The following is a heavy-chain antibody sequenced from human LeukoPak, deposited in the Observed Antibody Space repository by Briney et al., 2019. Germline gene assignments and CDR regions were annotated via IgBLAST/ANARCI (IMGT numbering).Heavy chain of an antibody. CDR3: ARSIVGVRKRNDY. CDR1: GYTLTIYD. J-gene: IGHJ4*02. CDR2: KNPNSSHT. V-gene: IGHV1-8*01. D-gene: IGHD1-26*01. Sequence: ASVKVSSMASGYTLTIYDIIWVRQASGQGREWMGWKNPNSSHTGYAQKFQGRVTMTRTPSISTAYMELTSLTSEDSAVYYCARSIVGVRKRNDYWGQGTLVTVSS.